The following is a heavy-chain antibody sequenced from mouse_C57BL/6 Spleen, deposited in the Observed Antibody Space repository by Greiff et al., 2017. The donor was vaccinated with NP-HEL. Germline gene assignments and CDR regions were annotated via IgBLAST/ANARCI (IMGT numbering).Heavy chain of an antibody. CDR2: INPSSGYT. Sequence: QVQLQQSGAELAKPGASVKLSCKASGYTFTSYWMHWVNQRPGQGLEWIGYINPSSGYTKYNQKFKDKATLTADKSSSTAYMQLSSLTYEDSAVYYCAAIYYGSYGGAMDYWGQGTSVTVSS. J-gene: IGHJ4*01. CDR1: GYTFTSYW. CDR3: AAIYYGSYGGAMDY. D-gene: IGHD2-1*01. V-gene: IGHV1-7*01.